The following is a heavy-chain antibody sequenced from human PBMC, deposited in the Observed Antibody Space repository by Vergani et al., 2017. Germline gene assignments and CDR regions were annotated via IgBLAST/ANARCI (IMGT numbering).Heavy chain of an antibody. CDR3: AKDSRRGWLAMVLDY. V-gene: IGHV3-23*01. D-gene: IGHD5-18*01. Sequence: EVQLLESGGGLVHPGGSLRLSCAASGFTFSSYAMSWVRQAPGKGLEWVAAISGSGGSTYYADSVKGRFTISRENSKNTLYLQMNSLRAEDTAVYYCAKDSRRGWLAMVLDYWGQGTLVTVSS. J-gene: IGHJ4*02. CDR2: ISGSGGST. CDR1: GFTFSSYA.